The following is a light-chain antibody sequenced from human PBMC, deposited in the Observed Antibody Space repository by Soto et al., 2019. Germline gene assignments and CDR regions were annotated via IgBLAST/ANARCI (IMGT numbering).Light chain of an antibody. CDR2: DTS. CDR3: QQRSNYIT. CDR1: QSVSRY. Sequence: DIVLRQSPATLSLSPGDRATLSCRASQSVSRYLAWYQHKPGQAPRLLIYDTSYRATGIPARFSGSGSGTDFALTISSLEPEDFALYYCQQRSNYITFGQGTRLEIK. V-gene: IGKV3-11*01. J-gene: IGKJ5*01.